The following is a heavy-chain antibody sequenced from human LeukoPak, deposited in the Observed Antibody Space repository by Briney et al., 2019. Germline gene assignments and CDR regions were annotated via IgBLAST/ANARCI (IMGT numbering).Heavy chain of an antibody. CDR1: GGSISSSSYY. D-gene: IGHD1-26*01. J-gene: IGHJ4*02. CDR3: ARGQGGNYYLNYFDY. Sequence: SETLSLTCSVSGGSISSSSYYWGWIRQPPGKGLKWIGHFYYSGSTNYNPSLKSRVTISVDTSRNQFSLKLTSVTAADTAVYYCARGQGGNYYLNYFDYWGQGALVTVSS. V-gene: IGHV4-61*05. CDR2: FYYSGST.